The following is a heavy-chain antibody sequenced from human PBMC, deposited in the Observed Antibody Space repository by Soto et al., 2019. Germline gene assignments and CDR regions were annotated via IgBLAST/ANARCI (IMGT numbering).Heavy chain of an antibody. CDR1: GFTFSSYS. J-gene: IGHJ6*02. Sequence: VRLSCAASGFTFSSYSMNWVRQAPGKGLEWVSSISSSSSYIYYADSVKGRFTISRDNAKNSLYLQMNSLRAEDTAVYYCASLYSSSDYYYYYYGMDVWGQGTTVTVSS. V-gene: IGHV3-21*01. CDR2: ISSSSSYI. CDR3: ASLYSSSDYYYYYYGMDV. D-gene: IGHD6-6*01.